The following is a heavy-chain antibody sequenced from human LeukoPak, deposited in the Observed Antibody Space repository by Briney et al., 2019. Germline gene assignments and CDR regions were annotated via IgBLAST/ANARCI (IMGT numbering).Heavy chain of an antibody. D-gene: IGHD2-15*01. CDR2: INPNSGGT. J-gene: IGHJ4*02. CDR1: GYTFTGYY. CDR3: ARVVCSGGSCYWDY. Sequence: ASVKVSCKASGYTFTGYYMHWVRQAPGQGLEWMGWINPNSGGTNYAQKFQGWVPMTRDTSISTAYMELSRLRSDDTAVYYCARVVCSGGSCYWDYWGQGTLVTVSS. V-gene: IGHV1-2*04.